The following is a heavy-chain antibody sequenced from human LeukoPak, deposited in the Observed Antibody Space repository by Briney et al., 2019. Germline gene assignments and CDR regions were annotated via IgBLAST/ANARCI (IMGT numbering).Heavy chain of an antibody. CDR2: IKQDGSEK. CDR3: AKDPGDYYDSEGDI. J-gene: IGHJ3*02. D-gene: IGHD3-22*01. V-gene: IGHV3-7*03. Sequence: GGSLRLSCAASGFTFSRYWMSWVRQAPGKGLEWVANIKQDGSEKYYVDSVKGRFTISRDNAKNSLYLQMNSLRAEDTALYYCAKDPGDYYDSEGDIWGQGTMVTVSS. CDR1: GFTFSRYW.